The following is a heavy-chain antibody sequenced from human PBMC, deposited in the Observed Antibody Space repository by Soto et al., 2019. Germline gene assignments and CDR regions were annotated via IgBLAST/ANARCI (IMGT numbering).Heavy chain of an antibody. CDR1: GFTFSSYG. Sequence: QPGRSLRLSCAASGFTFSSYGMHWVRQAPGKGLEWVAVIWYDGSNKYYADSVKGRFTISRDNSKNTLYLQLNRLRAEDTAVYYCETDTRIVRPDFWSDEYWFEPWGEGTLVTVSP. D-gene: IGHD3-3*01. CDR2: IWYDGSNK. CDR3: ETDTRIVRPDFWSDEYWFEP. V-gene: IGHV3-33*01. J-gene: IGHJ5*02.